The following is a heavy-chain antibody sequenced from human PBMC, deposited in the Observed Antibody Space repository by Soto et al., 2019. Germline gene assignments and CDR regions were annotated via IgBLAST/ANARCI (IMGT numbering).Heavy chain of an antibody. CDR3: AKGYYDSSGSYGMDV. V-gene: IGHV3-30*18. D-gene: IGHD3-22*01. J-gene: IGHJ6*02. CDR2: ISYDGSNK. CDR1: GFTFSSYG. Sequence: PGGSLRLSCAASGFTFSSYGMHWVRQAPGKGLEWVAVISYDGSNKYQADSVKGRFTISRDNSKNTLYLQMNSLRAEDTAVYYWAKGYYDSSGSYGMDVWGQGTTVTVSS.